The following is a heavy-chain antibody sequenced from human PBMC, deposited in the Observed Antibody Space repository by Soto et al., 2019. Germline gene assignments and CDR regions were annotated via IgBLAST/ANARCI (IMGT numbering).Heavy chain of an antibody. Sequence: QLQLQESGSGLVKPSQTLSLTCAVSGGSISSGGYSWSWIRQPPGKGLERIGYIYHSGSTYYNPSLKSRVTISVDRSKNQFSLKLSSVTAADTAVYYCASVRSSGWYLLLDYWGQGTLVTVSS. CDR2: IYHSGST. D-gene: IGHD6-19*01. J-gene: IGHJ4*02. CDR1: GGSISSGGYS. V-gene: IGHV4-30-2*01. CDR3: ASVRSSGWYLLLDY.